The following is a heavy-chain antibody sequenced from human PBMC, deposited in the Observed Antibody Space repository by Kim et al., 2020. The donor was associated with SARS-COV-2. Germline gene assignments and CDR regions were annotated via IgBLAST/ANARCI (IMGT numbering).Heavy chain of an antibody. J-gene: IGHJ4*02. CDR3: ARRGHFDSSGYYDY. CDR1: GGSISSSSNY. D-gene: IGHD3-22*01. V-gene: IGHV4-39*01. Sequence: SETLSLTCTVSGGSISSSSNYWGWIRQPPGKGLEWIGTLYYGGSTFYNASLKSRVTISADTSKNQFSLKLSSVTAADTALYYCARRGHFDSSGYYDYWGQGTLVTVSS. CDR2: LYYGGST.